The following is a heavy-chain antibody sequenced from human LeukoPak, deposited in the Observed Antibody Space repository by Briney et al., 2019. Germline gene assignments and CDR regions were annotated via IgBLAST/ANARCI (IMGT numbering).Heavy chain of an antibody. CDR1: GGTFSSYA. CDR2: IIPIFGTA. J-gene: IGHJ4*02. V-gene: IGHV1-69*13. CDR3: ARVPYSSGWYFDY. Sequence: ASVKVSCKASGGTFSSYAISWVRQAPGQGLEWMGGIIPIFGTANYAQKFQGRVTITADESASTAYMELSSPRSEDTAVYYCARVPYSSGWYFDYWGQGTLVTVSS. D-gene: IGHD6-19*01.